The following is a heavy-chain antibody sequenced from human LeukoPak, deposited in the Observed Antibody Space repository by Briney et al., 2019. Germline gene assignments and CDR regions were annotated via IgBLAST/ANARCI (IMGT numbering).Heavy chain of an antibody. CDR1: GYTFINHD. CDR2: MNPNSGNT. V-gene: IGHV1-8*02. J-gene: IGHJ4*02. CDR3: ARGLNSGSYVH. Sequence: VASVKVSCKGYGYTFINHDINWVRQATGQGLEWMGWMNPNSGNTGYAQKFQGRVTMTRNTSIGTAYMELSSLRSEDTAVYYCARGLNSGSYVHWGQGTLVTVSS. D-gene: IGHD1-26*01.